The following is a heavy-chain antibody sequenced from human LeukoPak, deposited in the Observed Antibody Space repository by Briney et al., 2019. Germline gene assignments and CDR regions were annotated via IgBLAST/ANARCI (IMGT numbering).Heavy chain of an antibody. D-gene: IGHD2-2*02. CDR2: IYASGST. CDR3: ARESSSYTYRSLDY. V-gene: IGHV4-4*07. CDR1: GGSISSYY. J-gene: IGHJ4*02. Sequence: ETLSLTCTVSGGSISSYYWSWIRQTAGKGLEWIGRIYASGSTNYNPSLKSRVTMSVDTSKNQFFLKVSSVIVADTAVYYCARESSSYTYRSLDYWGQGTLVTISS.